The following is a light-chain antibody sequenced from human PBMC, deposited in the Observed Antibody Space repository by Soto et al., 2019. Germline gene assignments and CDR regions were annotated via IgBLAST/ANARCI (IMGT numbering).Light chain of an antibody. CDR2: GAS. CDR1: QSVNSN. Sequence: EGVMTQLLATPSAYPGERASFPCRASQSVNSNLAWYQQKLGQAPRLLIYGASTRATDVPARFSGSGSGTDFTLTISSLQSEDSAVYSRQQYNDWYTFGLGTMVDSK. V-gene: IGKV3-15*01. CDR3: QQYNDWYT. J-gene: IGKJ2*01.